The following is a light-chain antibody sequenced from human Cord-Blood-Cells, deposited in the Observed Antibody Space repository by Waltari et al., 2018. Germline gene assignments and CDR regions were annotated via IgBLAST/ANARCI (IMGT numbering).Light chain of an antibody. V-gene: IGLV2-14*01. CDR2: DVS. CDR3: RSYTSSITWV. J-gene: IGLJ3*02. CDR1: SSDVGGYNY. Sequence: QSALTQPASVSGSPGQSITISCTGTSSDVGGYNYVSWYQQHPGKAPKLVIYDVSNRPSGFSNLFSVSKSGTTASLTISRLPAADYADYYCRSYTSSITWVFGGGTKLTVL.